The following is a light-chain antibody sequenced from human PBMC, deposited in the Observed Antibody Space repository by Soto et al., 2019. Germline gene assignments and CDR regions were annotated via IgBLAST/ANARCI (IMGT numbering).Light chain of an antibody. J-gene: IGLJ1*01. CDR2: EVS. V-gene: IGLV2-14*01. CDR1: SSDVSGYKY. Sequence: QSVLTQPASVSGSPGQSITIACTGTSSDVSGYKYVSWYQQHPGKAPKLMIYEVSNRPSGVSNRFSSSKSGNTASLTISGLQAEDEADYYCSSYSSSSTLVFGTGTKVTVL. CDR3: SSYSSSSTLV.